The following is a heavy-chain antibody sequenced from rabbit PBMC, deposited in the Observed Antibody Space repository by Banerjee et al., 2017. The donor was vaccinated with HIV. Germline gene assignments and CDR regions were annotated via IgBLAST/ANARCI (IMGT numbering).Heavy chain of an antibody. CDR3: ARDAGSYAYIDGYFNL. D-gene: IGHD6-1*01. CDR2: IDGGGSGIT. Sequence: QSLEESGGGLVKPGASLTLTCTASGFSFSSSYYMCWVRQAPGKGLEWIACIDGGGSGITNYASWAKGRSTISKTSSTTVTLQMTSLTAADTATYFCARDAGSYAYIDGYFNLWGQGTLVTVS. J-gene: IGHJ4*01. V-gene: IGHV1S40*01. CDR1: GFSFSSSYY.